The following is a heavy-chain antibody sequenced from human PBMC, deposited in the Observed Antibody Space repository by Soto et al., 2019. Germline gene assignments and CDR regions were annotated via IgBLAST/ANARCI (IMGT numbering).Heavy chain of an antibody. J-gene: IGHJ6*02. CDR2: INPSGGST. Sequence: GASVKVSCKASGYTFTSYYMHWVRQAPGQGLEWIGIINPSGGSTSYAQKFQGRVTMTRDTSTSTVYMELSSLRSEDTAVYYCARDFTKLGYCSSTSCRSKYYGMDVWGQGTTVTVSS. D-gene: IGHD2-2*01. CDR1: GYTFTSYY. CDR3: ARDFTKLGYCSSTSCRSKYYGMDV. V-gene: IGHV1-46*01.